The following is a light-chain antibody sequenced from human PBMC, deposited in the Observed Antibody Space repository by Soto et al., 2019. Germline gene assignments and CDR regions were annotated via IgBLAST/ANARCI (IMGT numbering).Light chain of an antibody. CDR3: AAWDDSLNGPV. CDR1: SSNIGSNT. CDR2: SNN. J-gene: IGLJ3*02. Sequence: QSVLTQPPSASGTPGQRVTISCSGSSSNIGSNTVNWSQQLPGTAPKLLIYSNNQRPSGVPDRFSGSKSGTSASLAISGLQSEDEADYYCAAWDDSLNGPVFGGGTQLTVL. V-gene: IGLV1-44*01.